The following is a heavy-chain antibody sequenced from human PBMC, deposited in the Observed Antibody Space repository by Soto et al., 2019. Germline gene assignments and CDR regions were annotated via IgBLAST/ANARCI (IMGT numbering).Heavy chain of an antibody. CDR1: GYTFTSYG. CDR3: ARDLLQWLVCFDAFDI. Sequence: ASVKVSCKASGYTFTSYGISWVRQAPGQGLEWMGWISAYNGNTNYAQKLQGRVTMTTDTSTSTAYMELRSLRSDDTAVYYCARDLLQWLVCFDAFDIWGQGTMVTVSS. CDR2: ISAYNGNT. V-gene: IGHV1-18*01. J-gene: IGHJ3*02. D-gene: IGHD6-19*01.